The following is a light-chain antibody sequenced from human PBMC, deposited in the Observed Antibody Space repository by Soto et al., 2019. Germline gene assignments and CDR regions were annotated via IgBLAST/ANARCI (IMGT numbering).Light chain of an antibody. CDR1: QGIGND. V-gene: IGKV1-6*01. J-gene: IGKJ1*01. CDR2: AAS. CDR3: LQDYNYPWT. Sequence: AIQMTQSPSSLSASAGDRVTITCRASQGIGNDLGWYQEKPGKAPNLLIYAASNLQSGVPSRFSGSGSGTDFTLTISSLQPEDFATYYCLQDYNYPWTFGQGTKVEIK.